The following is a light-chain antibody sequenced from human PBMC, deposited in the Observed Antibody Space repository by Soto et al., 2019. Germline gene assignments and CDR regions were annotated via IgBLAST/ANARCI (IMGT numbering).Light chain of an antibody. CDR3: SLYAGSNNVF. J-gene: IGLJ2*01. CDR2: EVS. CDR1: SSDIGAYKF. Sequence: QSALTQPPSASGSPGQSVAISCTGTSSDIGAYKFVSWYQQHPGKAPKLIIYEVSIRPSGVPDRFSGSKSGNTASLTVSGFLAEDEADYYCSLYAGSNNVFFGGGTKLTVL. V-gene: IGLV2-8*01.